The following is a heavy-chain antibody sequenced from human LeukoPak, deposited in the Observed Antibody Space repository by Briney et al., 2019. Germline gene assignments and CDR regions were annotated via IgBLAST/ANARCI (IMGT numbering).Heavy chain of an antibody. Sequence: PSETLSLTCTVSGGSISSYYWSWIRQPPGKGLEWIGYIYYSGSTNYNPSLKSRVTISVDTSKNQFSLKLSSVTAADTAVYYCARGGYSGYERRKPGYYYYYMDVWGKGTTVTISS. CDR3: ARGGYSGYERRKPGYYYYYMDV. D-gene: IGHD5-12*01. J-gene: IGHJ6*03. V-gene: IGHV4-59*01. CDR2: IYYSGST. CDR1: GGSISSYY.